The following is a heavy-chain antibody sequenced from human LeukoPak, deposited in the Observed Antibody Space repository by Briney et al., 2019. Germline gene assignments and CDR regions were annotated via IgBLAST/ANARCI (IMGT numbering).Heavy chain of an antibody. J-gene: IGHJ4*02. V-gene: IGHV3-7*01. CDR3: ARIGYSSSSFDY. Sequence: HPGGSLRLSCAASGFTFSNYWMSWVRQAPGKGLEWMTNIKQDGSQKYCVDSVKGRFTISRDNAKNSQYLQMNSLRAEDTAMYYCARIGYSSSSFDYWGQGTLVTVSS. D-gene: IGHD6-6*01. CDR2: IKQDGSQK. CDR1: GFTFSNYW.